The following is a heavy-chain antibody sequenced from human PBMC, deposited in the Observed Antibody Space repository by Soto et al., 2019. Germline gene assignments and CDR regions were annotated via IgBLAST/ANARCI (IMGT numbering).Heavy chain of an antibody. CDR2: ISGGGHNT. CDR1: GFTFSSYA. V-gene: IGHV3-23*01. J-gene: IGHJ4*02. Sequence: GGSLSLSCAASGFTFSSYAISWIRLSPGKGLEWVSVISGGGHNTYYTPSVKGRFTISRDDFKNTLYLQMNSLRAEDTAVYYSARGFGITRHFDYWGQGRMVTVSS. CDR3: ARGFGITRHFDY. D-gene: IGHD3-10*01.